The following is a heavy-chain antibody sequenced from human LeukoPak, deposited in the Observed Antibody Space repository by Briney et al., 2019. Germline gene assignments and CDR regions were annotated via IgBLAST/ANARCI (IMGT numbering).Heavy chain of an antibody. CDR2: FGTRSTSI. CDR3: AREVSEGFDF. Sequence: GGSLRLSCTASGFTFSGYSMNWIRQAPGKGLEWVSSFGTRSTSIYHAGSVKGRFAIFRDNAKNSLYLQMNSLRAEDTALYYCAREVSEGFDFWGQGTLVTVSS. J-gene: IGHJ4*02. D-gene: IGHD3-22*01. CDR1: GFTFSGYS. V-gene: IGHV3-21*01.